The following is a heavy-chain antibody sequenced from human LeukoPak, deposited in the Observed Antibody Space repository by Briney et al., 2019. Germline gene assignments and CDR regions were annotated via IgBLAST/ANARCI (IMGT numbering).Heavy chain of an antibody. CDR3: ARVQKGIAAAGTGGGWFEP. Sequence: GGSLRLSCAASGFTFSDYYMSWIRQAPGKGLEWISYISSGGSTIYYADSVRGQFTISRDNAKKSLYLQMNSLRAEDTAVYYCARVQKGIAAAGTGGGWFEPWGQGTLVTVPS. J-gene: IGHJ5*02. CDR1: GFTFSDYY. D-gene: IGHD6-13*01. CDR2: ISSGGSTI. V-gene: IGHV3-11*01.